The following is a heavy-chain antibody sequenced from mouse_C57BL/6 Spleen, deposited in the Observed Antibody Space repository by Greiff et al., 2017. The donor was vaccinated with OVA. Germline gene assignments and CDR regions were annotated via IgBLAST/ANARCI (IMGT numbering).Heavy chain of an antibody. V-gene: IGHV1-15*01. CDR2: IDPDTGGT. CDR1: GYTFTDYE. CDR3: TRWIYYDGRGDY. J-gene: IGHJ2*01. Sequence: QVQLQQSGAELVRPGASVTLSCKASGYTFTDYEMHWVKQTPVHGLEWIGAIDPDTGGTAYNQKFKGKAILTADKSSSTAYMELSSLTSEDSAVYYCTRWIYYDGRGDYWGQGTTLTVSS. D-gene: IGHD1-1*01.